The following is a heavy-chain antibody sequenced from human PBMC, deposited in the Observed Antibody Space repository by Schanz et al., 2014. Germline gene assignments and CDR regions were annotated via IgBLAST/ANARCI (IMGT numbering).Heavy chain of an antibody. CDR2: INPIDGST. Sequence: QQVQSGAEVKKPGASVKVSCKASGFTLTSHFMRWLRQAPGQGLEWMGLINPIDGSTTYVWGFHGRLTMTRDTSTTTVYMDLSTLRSEDTAVYYCARGSCTASGCYDAFDLWGQGTLVTVSS. D-gene: IGHD2-2*01. V-gene: IGHV1-46*01. CDR3: ARGSCTASGCYDAFDL. CDR1: GFTLTSHF. J-gene: IGHJ3*01.